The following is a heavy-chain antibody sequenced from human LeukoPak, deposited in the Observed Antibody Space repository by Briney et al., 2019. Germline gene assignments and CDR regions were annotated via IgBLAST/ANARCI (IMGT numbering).Heavy chain of an antibody. CDR2: IKQDGSEK. CDR3: ARDGDTSGYSD. Sequence: GGSLRISCAASGFTFSDYWVSWLRQAPGQGLEWVANIKQDGSEKYYLDSVRGRFTISRDNAKNSLYLQMNSQRAEDTAVYYCARDGDTSGYSDWGQGTLVTVSS. V-gene: IGHV3-7*01. J-gene: IGHJ4*02. CDR1: GFTFSDYW. D-gene: IGHD3-22*01.